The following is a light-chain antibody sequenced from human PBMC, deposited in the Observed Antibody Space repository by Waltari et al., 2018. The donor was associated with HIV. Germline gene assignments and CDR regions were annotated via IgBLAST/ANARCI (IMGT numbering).Light chain of an antibody. CDR3: ATWDDTLQGRV. J-gene: IGLJ2*01. Sequence: QSVLTQPPSASGTPGQRVTISCSGRGFNLGSNAVNWYQQLPGTAPKLLIYSHNQRPSGVPDRFSGSKSGTSASLAISGLQSEDEATYYCATWDDTLQGRVFGGGTKLTVL. CDR1: GFNLGSNA. V-gene: IGLV1-44*01. CDR2: SHN.